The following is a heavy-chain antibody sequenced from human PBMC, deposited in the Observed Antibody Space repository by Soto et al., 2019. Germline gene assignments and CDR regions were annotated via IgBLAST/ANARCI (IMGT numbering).Heavy chain of an antibody. J-gene: IGHJ5*02. V-gene: IGHV4-39*01. CDR1: GGSVSSSSCY. D-gene: IGHD1-26*01. CDR2: IYYSGST. Sequence: SETLSLTCTVSGGSVSSSSCYWGWIRQPPGKGLEWIGSIYYSGSTYYNPSLKSRVTISVDTSKNQFSLKLSSVTAADTAVYYCATQEVGGSYVYTFDPWGQGTLVTVSS. CDR3: ATQEVGGSYVYTFDP.